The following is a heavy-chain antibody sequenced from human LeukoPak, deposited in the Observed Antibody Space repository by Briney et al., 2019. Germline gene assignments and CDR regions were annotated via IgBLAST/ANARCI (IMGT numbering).Heavy chain of an antibody. D-gene: IGHD2-2*01. V-gene: IGHV3-74*01. J-gene: IGHJ4*02. Sequence: PGGSLRLSCAASGFPFSNYWMHWVRQAPGKGLVWVSRVNSDGSTTNYADSVKGRFTISRDNAENTLYLQMSSLRAEDTAVYYCVKEHCSSTSCFYFDYWGQGTLVTVSS. CDR3: VKEHCSSTSCFYFDY. CDR2: VNSDGSTT. CDR1: GFPFSNYW.